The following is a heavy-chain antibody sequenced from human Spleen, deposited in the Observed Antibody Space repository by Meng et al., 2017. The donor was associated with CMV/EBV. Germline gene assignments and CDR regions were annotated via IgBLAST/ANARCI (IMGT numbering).Heavy chain of an antibody. CDR3: ARGGYCSSTSCRRDAFDI. J-gene: IGHJ3*02. D-gene: IGHD2-2*01. CDR2: INPNSGDS. CDR1: GYTFIDYY. V-gene: IGHV1-2*02. Sequence: ASVKVSCKASGYTFIDYYMHWVRQAPGQGLEWMGWINPNSGDSNYPQKFQGRVTMTRDTSISTAYLEMSRLRSDDTAVYYCARGGYCSSTSCRRDAFDIWGQGTMVTVSS.